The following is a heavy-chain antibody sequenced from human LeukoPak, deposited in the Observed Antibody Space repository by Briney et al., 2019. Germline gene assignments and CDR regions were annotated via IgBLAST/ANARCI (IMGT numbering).Heavy chain of an antibody. CDR3: ARHGYYGPLDAFDI. CDR1: GGSINNYY. CDR2: IHYSGST. V-gene: IGHV4-59*08. D-gene: IGHD3-22*01. J-gene: IGHJ3*02. Sequence: PSETLSLTCTVSGGSINNYYWSWIRQPPGKGLEWIVYIHYSGSTNYNPSLKSRVTISVDTSKNQFSLKLSSVTAADTAVYYCARHGYYGPLDAFDIWGQGTMVTVSS.